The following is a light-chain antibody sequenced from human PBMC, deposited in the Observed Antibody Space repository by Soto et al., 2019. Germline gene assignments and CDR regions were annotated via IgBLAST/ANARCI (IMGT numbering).Light chain of an antibody. Sequence: EIVLTQSPGTLSLSPGERATLSCRASQSVSSTYLAWYQHKPGQAPRLLIYGASSRATGIPERFSGSGSGTDFTLTISRLEPEDFALYYCQQYGTYPYTFGQGTKLEIK. CDR1: QSVSSTY. J-gene: IGKJ2*01. V-gene: IGKV3-20*01. CDR2: GAS. CDR3: QQYGTYPYT.